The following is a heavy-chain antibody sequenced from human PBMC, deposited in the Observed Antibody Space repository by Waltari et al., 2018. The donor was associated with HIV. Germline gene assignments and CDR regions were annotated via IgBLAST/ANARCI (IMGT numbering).Heavy chain of an antibody. CDR3: AREGRGSYYPFDY. CDR2: ISYDGSNK. CDR1: VFTFNSYP. Sequence: QVQLVESGGGVVQPGRSLRLSCAASVFTFNSYPMHWVRQAPGKGLEWVAVISYDGSNKYYADSVKGRFTISRDNSKNTLYLQMNSLRAEDTAVYYCAREGRGSYYPFDYWGQGTLVTVSS. D-gene: IGHD1-26*01. J-gene: IGHJ4*02. V-gene: IGHV3-30-3*01.